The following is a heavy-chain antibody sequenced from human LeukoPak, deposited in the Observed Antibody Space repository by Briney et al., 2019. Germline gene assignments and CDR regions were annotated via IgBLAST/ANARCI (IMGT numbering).Heavy chain of an antibody. CDR3: ATPERGYSGYDFGS. V-gene: IGHV1-2*02. CDR2: INPNSGGT. D-gene: IGHD5-12*01. Sequence: ASVKVSCKASGYTFTGYYMHWVRQAPGQGLEWMGWINPNSGGTDYAQKFQGRVTMTRDTSISTAYMELSRLRSDDTAVYYCATPERGYSGYDFGSWGQGTLVTVSS. J-gene: IGHJ4*02. CDR1: GYTFTGYY.